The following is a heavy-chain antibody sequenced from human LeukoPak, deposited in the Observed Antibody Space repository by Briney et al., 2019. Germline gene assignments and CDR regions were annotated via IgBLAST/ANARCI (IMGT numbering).Heavy chain of an antibody. Sequence: GGSLRLSCAASGFTFSSYWMHWVRQAPGKGLVWVSRTSSEGSSTSYADSVRGRFTISRDDAKNTLYLQMNSLRAEDTAVYYCATAAAAAPRYWGQGTLVTVSS. V-gene: IGHV3-74*01. CDR1: GFTFSSYW. CDR2: TSSEGSST. D-gene: IGHD6-13*01. J-gene: IGHJ4*02. CDR3: ATAAAAAPRY.